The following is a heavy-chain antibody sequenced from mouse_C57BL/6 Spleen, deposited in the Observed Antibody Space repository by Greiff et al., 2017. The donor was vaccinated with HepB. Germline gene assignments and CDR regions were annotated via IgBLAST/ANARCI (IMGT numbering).Heavy chain of an antibody. V-gene: IGHV6-3*01. D-gene: IGHD2-3*01. J-gene: IGHJ4*01. CDR2: IRLKSDNFAT. CDR3: TRWLLDYAMDY. Sequence: EVKLVESGGGLVQPGGSMKLSCVASGFTFSNYWMNWVRQSPEKGLEWVAQIRLKSDNFATHYAESVKGRFTISRDDSKSSVYLQMNNLRAEDTGIYYCTRWLLDYAMDYWGQGTSVTVSS. CDR1: GFTFSNYW.